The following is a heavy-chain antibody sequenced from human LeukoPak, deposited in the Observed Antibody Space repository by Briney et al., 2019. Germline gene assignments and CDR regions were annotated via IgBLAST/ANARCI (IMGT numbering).Heavy chain of an antibody. D-gene: IGHD4-11*01. Sequence: PGGSLRLSCAASGFTFSSYSMNWVRQAPGKGLEWVSSISSSSSYIYYADSVKGRFTISRDNAKNSLYLQMNSLRAEDTAVYYCAREKGVTTVSRYYYGMDVWGQGTTVTVSS. J-gene: IGHJ6*02. V-gene: IGHV3-21*01. CDR2: ISSSSSYI. CDR1: GFTFSSYS. CDR3: AREKGVTTVSRYYYGMDV.